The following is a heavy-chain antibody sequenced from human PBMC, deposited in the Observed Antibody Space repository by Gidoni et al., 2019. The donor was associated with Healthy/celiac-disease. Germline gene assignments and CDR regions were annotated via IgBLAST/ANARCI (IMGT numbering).Heavy chain of an antibody. J-gene: IGHJ4*02. CDR2: IIPIFGTA. Sequence: QVQLVQSGAGVKKPGSSVKVSCKPSGGTLSSYTIRRVRQAPGQGLEWMGGIIPIFGTANYAQKFQGRVTITADESTSTAYMELSSLRSEDTAVYYCARVPAPYYYDSSGPLYFDYWGQGTLVTVSS. CDR3: ARVPAPYYYDSSGPLYFDY. D-gene: IGHD3-22*01. CDR1: GGTLSSYT. V-gene: IGHV1-69*01.